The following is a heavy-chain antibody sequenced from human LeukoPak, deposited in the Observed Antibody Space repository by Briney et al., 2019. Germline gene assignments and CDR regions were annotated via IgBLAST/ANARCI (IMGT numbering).Heavy chain of an antibody. D-gene: IGHD5-24*01. J-gene: IGHJ4*02. CDR3: AKSGGDGYNFFVY. CDR2: ISYDGSNK. Sequence: GGSLRLSCAASGFTFSSYCMRWVRQAPGKGLEGVAVISYDGSNKYYADSGKGRFTISRDNSKNTLYLQMNSMRAEDTAVYYCAKSGGDGYNFFVYWGQGTLVTVSS. CDR1: GFTFSSYC. V-gene: IGHV3-30*18.